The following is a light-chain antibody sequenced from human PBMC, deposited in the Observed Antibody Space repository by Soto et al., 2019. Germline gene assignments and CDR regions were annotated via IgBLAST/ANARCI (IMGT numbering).Light chain of an antibody. V-gene: IGLV2-14*01. CDR3: SSYTSRTTPV. CDR2: EVS. CDR1: SSDVGGYAY. J-gene: IGLJ2*01. Sequence: QSVLTQPASVSGSPGQTITISCTGTSSDVGGYAYVSWYQQYPGKVPKLVISEVSNRPSGVSQRFSGSRSGNTASLTISGLQAEDEADYHCSSYTSRTTPVFGGGTKLTVL.